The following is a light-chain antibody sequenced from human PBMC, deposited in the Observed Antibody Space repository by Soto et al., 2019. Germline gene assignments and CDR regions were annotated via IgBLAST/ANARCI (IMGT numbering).Light chain of an antibody. CDR3: QQYNAFPLT. V-gene: IGKV1-5*03. CDR1: QDIRNW. J-gene: IGKJ2*01. Sequence: DVQMTQFPPTLSASVGDRVTITCRASQDIRNWLAWYHQKPGKAPKLLVYKTSRLESGVPSRFSGSGYGTDFTLTISGLQPDDFATYFCQQYNAFPLTFGQGTKLENK. CDR2: KTS.